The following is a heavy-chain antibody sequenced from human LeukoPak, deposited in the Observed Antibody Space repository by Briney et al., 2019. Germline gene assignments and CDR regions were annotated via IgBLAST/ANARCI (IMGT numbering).Heavy chain of an antibody. J-gene: IGHJ4*02. CDR2: IIPIFGTA. CDR1: GGTFSSYA. D-gene: IGHD3-3*01. Sequence: ASVKVSCKASGGTFSSYAISWVRQAPGQGLEWMGGIIPIFGTANYAQKFQGRVTITADESTSTAYMELSSLRSEDTAVYYCARSITIFGVDPGYYFDYWGQGTLVTVSS. CDR3: ARSITIFGVDPGYYFDY. V-gene: IGHV1-69*13.